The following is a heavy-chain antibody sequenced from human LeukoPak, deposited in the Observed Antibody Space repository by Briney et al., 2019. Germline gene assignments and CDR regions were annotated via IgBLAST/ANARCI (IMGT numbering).Heavy chain of an antibody. V-gene: IGHV4-4*02. CDR3: ARGLRLGELSSGFEIPH. CDR2: IYHSGST. Sequence: NPSGTLSLTCAVSGGSISSSNWWSWVRQPPGKGLEWIGEIYHSGSTNYNPSLKSRVTISVDKSKNQFSLKLSSVTAADTAVYYCARGLRLGELSSGFEIPHWGQGTLVTVSS. J-gene: IGHJ4*02. CDR1: GGSISSSNW. D-gene: IGHD3-16*02.